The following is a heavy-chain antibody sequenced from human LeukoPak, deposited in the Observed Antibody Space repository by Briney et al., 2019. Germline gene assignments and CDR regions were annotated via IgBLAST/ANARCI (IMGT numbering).Heavy chain of an antibody. CDR3: ARGIEKQQLEEYFYDY. Sequence: SETLSLTCTVSGGSIRGYYWSWIRKPPGKGLEWIGYIYYSGSTNYNPSLKSRVTKSVDTSKNQFSLKLSSVTAADTAVYYCARGIEKQQLEEYFYDYWGQGILVTVSS. J-gene: IGHJ4*02. CDR2: IYYSGST. V-gene: IGHV4-59*01. D-gene: IGHD6-13*01. CDR1: GGSIRGYY.